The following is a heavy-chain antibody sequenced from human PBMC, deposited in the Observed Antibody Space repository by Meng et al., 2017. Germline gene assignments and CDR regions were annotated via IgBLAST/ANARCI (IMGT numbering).Heavy chain of an antibody. J-gene: IGHJ5*02. CDR3: ARESMYNWFDP. CDR1: GFTVSSNY. Sequence: VQLGESGGGLVRPGGSLRRSCAASGFTVSSNYMSWVRQAPGKGLEWVSVIYSGGSTYYADSVKGRFTISRDNSKNTLYLQMNSLRAEDTAVYYCARESMYNWFDPWGQGTLVTVSS. CDR2: IYSGGST. D-gene: IGHD6-6*01. V-gene: IGHV3-66*02.